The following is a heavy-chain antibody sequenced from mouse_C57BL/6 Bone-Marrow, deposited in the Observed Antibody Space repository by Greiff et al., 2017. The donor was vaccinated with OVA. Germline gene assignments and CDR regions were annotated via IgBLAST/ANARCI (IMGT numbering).Heavy chain of an antibody. CDR2: LDPSDSYT. CDR3: ARYWDGYYWYFDV. D-gene: IGHD2-3*01. Sequence: QVQLQQPGAELVKPGASVKLSCKASGYTFTSYWMQWVKQRPGQGLEWIGELDPSDSYTNYNQKFKGKATLTVDTSSSTAYMQLSSLTSEDSAVYYCARYWDGYYWYFDVWGTGTTVTVSS. J-gene: IGHJ1*03. V-gene: IGHV1-50*01. CDR1: GYTFTSYW.